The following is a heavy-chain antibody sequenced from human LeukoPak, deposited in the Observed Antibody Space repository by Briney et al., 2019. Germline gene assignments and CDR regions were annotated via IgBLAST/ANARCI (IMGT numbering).Heavy chain of an antibody. CDR3: AKVGVPTVTSYYFDY. J-gene: IGHJ4*02. CDR1: GFTFSSYS. D-gene: IGHD4-17*01. Sequence: GGSLRLSCAASGFTFSSYSMNWVRQAPGKGLEWVSAISGSGGSTYYADSVKGRFTISRDNSKNTLYLQMNSLRAEDTAVYYCAKVGVPTVTSYYFDYWGQGTLVTVSS. V-gene: IGHV3-23*01. CDR2: ISGSGGST.